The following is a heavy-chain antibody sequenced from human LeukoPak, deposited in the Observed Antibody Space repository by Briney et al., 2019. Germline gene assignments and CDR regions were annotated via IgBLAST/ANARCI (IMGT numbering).Heavy chain of an antibody. CDR1: GYTFTSYY. V-gene: IGHV1-46*01. J-gene: IGHJ6*03. CDR3: ARAEHSRADSYYYYYYMDV. D-gene: IGHD6-6*01. Sequence: ASVKVSCKASGYTFTSYYMHWVRQAPGQGLEWMGIINPSGGSTSYAQKFQGRVTMTRDTSISTAYMELSRLRSDDTAVYYCARAEHSRADSYYYYYYMDVWGKGTTVTVSS. CDR2: INPSGGST.